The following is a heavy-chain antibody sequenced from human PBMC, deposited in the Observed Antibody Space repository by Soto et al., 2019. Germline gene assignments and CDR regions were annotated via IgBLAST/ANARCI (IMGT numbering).Heavy chain of an antibody. Sequence: ASVKVSFKASGYTFTAYYLHWVRPGPGRGLEWVGWINPNSGGTYYAQKFQAWSTMTRDTSISTAYLELSGLTSNDTAVYYCARANTIRPYYFKMDVWGQGTTVTVSS. D-gene: IGHD3-22*01. CDR3: ARANTIRPYYFKMDV. CDR2: INPNSGGT. V-gene: IGHV1-2*04. J-gene: IGHJ6*02. CDR1: GYTFTAYY.